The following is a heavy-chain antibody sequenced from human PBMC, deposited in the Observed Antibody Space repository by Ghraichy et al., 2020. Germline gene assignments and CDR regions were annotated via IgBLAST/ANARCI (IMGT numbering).Heavy chain of an antibody. D-gene: IGHD4-23*01. CDR3: ARGSTVVRFYYYDGRDV. CDR2: ITSRSRTI. V-gene: IGHV3-48*02. J-gene: IGHJ6*02. Sequence: GSLRLSCVGSGFTFSGYSMNWVRQSPGKGLEWVSYITSRSRTISYADSVKGRFTISRDNAQNSLYLQMNSLRDEDTAVYYCARGSTVVRFYYYDGRDVWGQGTTVTVSS. CDR1: GFTFSGYS.